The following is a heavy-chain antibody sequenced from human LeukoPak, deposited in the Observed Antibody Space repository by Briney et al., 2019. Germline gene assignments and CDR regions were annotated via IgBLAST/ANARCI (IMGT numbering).Heavy chain of an antibody. V-gene: IGHV3-33*01. CDR3: ARDEGVTMVRGVNAIDF. J-gene: IGHJ4*02. Sequence: GGSLRLSCAASGFTFSSYGVHWVRQAPGKGREWGGFIYYDGTNKYYADSVKGRFTITRYNSKTTLYLEMNSLRAEDTAVYYYARDEGVTMVRGVNAIDFWGQGTLVTVSS. CDR1: GFTFSSYG. D-gene: IGHD3-10*01. CDR2: IYYDGTNK.